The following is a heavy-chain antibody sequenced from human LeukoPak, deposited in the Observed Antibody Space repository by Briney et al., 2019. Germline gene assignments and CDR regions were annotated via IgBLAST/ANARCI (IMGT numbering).Heavy chain of an antibody. D-gene: IGHD1-1*01. CDR2: IYPGDSET. J-gene: IGHJ3*01. CDR3: ARHRTTGTTDAFDV. V-gene: IGHV5-51*01. Sequence: GESLKISCETSGYSFTSNWIAWVRQKPGKGLEWMGIIYPGDSETRYSPSFQGQVTISVDKSVRSAYLSWSSLKASDTAMYYCARHRTTGTTDAFDVWGQGTLVTVSS. CDR1: GYSFTSNW.